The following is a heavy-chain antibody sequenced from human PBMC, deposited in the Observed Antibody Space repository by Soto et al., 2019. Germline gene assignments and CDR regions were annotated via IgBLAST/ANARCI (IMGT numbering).Heavy chain of an antibody. CDR2: IYSGSST. CDR1: GFTVSSNY. CDR3: ARDHTISYYAFDI. V-gene: IGHV3-66*01. D-gene: IGHD1-26*01. Sequence: GGSLRLSCAASGFTVSSNYMSWVRQAPGKGLEWVSVIYSGSSTYYADSVKGRFTISRDNSKNTLYLQMNSLRAEDTAVYYCARDHTISYYAFDIWGQGTMVTVSS. J-gene: IGHJ3*02.